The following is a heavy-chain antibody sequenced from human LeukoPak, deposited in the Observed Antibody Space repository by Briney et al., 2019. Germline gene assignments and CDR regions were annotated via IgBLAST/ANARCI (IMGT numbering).Heavy chain of an antibody. CDR1: GGSFSGYY. D-gene: IGHD3-22*01. CDR2: INHSGST. V-gene: IGHV4-34*01. Sequence: PSETLSLTCAVYGGSFSGYYWSWIRQPPGKGLEWIGEINHSGSTKYNPSLKSRVTISVDTSKNQFSLKLSSVTAADTAVYYCAGLPNYYDSSGTPGYWGQGTLVTVSS. CDR3: AGLPNYYDSSGTPGY. J-gene: IGHJ4*02.